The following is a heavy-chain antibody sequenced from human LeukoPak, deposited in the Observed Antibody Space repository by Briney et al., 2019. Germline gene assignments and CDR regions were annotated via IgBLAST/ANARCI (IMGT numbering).Heavy chain of an antibody. CDR3: ARDRGWDVAMVLDY. Sequence: GGSLRLSCEASGFTFSSYAMHWVRQAPGKGLEWVAVISFDGNNRYYADSVKGRSTISRDDSKNTLYLQMNSLRAEDTAVYYCARDRGWDVAMVLDYWGQGTLVTVSS. CDR2: ISFDGNNR. J-gene: IGHJ4*02. D-gene: IGHD3-10*01. CDR1: GFTFSSYA. V-gene: IGHV3-30-3*01.